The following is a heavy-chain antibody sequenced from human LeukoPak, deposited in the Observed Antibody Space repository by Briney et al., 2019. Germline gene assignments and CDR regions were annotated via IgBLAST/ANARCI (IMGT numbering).Heavy chain of an antibody. Sequence: GRSLRLSCAASGFTFSSYSMNWVRQAPGKGLEWVSYISSSSSIVYYVDSVKGRFTISRDIPKNSLYLQMNSLRAEDTAVYYCARGRLYSSSPSSNWFDPWGQGTLVTVSS. CDR1: GFTFSSYS. V-gene: IGHV3-48*01. CDR3: ARGRLYSSSPSSNWFDP. D-gene: IGHD2-21*01. J-gene: IGHJ5*02. CDR2: ISSSSSIV.